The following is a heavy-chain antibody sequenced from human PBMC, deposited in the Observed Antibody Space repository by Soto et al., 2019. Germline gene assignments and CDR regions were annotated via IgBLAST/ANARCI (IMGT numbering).Heavy chain of an antibody. Sequence: GGSLRLSCAASGFTFSSYWMSWVRQAPGKGLEWVANIKQDGSEKYYVDSVKGRFTISRDNAKNSLYLQMNSLRAEDTAVYYCARVGERFLEWLPWDYWGQGTLVTVSS. V-gene: IGHV3-7*01. J-gene: IGHJ4*02. CDR1: GFTFSSYW. D-gene: IGHD3-3*01. CDR3: ARVGERFLEWLPWDY. CDR2: IKQDGSEK.